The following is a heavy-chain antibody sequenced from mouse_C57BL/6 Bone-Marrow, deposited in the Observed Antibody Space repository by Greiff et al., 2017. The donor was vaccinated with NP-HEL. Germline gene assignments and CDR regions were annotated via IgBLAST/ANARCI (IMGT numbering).Heavy chain of an antibody. D-gene: IGHD1-1*01. J-gene: IGHJ2*01. Sequence: EVMLVESGGGLVQPGGSLKLSCAASGFTFSDYYMYWVRQTPEKRLEWVAYISNGGGSTYYPATVKGRFTISRDNAKNTLYLQMSRLKSEDTAMYYCARQGFISYFDYWGQGTTLTVSS. CDR3: ARQGFISYFDY. CDR2: ISNGGGST. CDR1: GFTFSDYY. V-gene: IGHV5-12*01.